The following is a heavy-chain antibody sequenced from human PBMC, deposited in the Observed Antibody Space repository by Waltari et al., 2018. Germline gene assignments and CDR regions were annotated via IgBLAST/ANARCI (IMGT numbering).Heavy chain of an antibody. CDR3: AREIAAAGIYYYYYYMDV. V-gene: IGHV4-4*07. CDR1: GGSISSYY. D-gene: IGHD6-13*01. J-gene: IGHJ6*03. CDR2: IYTSGST. Sequence: QVQLQESGPGLVKPSETLSLTCTVSGGSISSYYWSWLRQPAGKGLEWIGRIYTSGSTNYNPSLKSRVTMSVDTSKNQFSLKLSSVTAADTAVYYCAREIAAAGIYYYYYYMDVWGKGTTVTISS.